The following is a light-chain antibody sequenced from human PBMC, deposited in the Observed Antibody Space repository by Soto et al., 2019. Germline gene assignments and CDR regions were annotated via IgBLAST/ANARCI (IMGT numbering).Light chain of an antibody. CDR2: TVS. V-gene: IGLV2-14*01. CDR3: SSYRTDSTYV. J-gene: IGLJ1*01. Sequence: QSALTQPASVSGSPGQSITISCTGTSSDVGAYISVCWYQQYPGKAPKLLMYTVSYRPSGVSDRFSGSKSGNTASLTISGLQTGDEAEYYCSSYRTDSTYVFGTGTKLTVL. CDR1: SSDVGAYIS.